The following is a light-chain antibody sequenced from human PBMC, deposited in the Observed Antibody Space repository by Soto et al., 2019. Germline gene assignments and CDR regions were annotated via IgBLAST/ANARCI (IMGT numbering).Light chain of an antibody. CDR1: QSISSY. V-gene: IGKV1-5*01. Sequence: QMSKSPSSLSASVGDRVTITCRASQSISSYLNWYQQKPGKAPNLLIYDASTLESGVPSRFSGSGSGTEFTLTISSLQPDDFATYFCQHYNRYSQPFGQGTNVDVK. J-gene: IGKJ1*01. CDR3: QHYNRYSQP. CDR2: DAS.